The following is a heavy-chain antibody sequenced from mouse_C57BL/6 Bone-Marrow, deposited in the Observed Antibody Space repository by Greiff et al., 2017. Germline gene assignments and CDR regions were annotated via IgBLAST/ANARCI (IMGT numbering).Heavy chain of an antibody. CDR1: GYTFTNYW. CDR3: ARSYDYDDYTRDY. J-gene: IGHJ4*01. V-gene: IGHV1-64*01. CDR2: MHPNGGSP. Sequence: VQLQQPGAELVKPGASVKLSCKASGYTFTNYWMHWVKQRPGQGLEWIGMMHPNGGSPDYNEKFKSEATLSVDKSSRTAYMELSSLTSEDSAVYYCARSYDYDDYTRDYWGQGTSVTVSS. D-gene: IGHD2-4*01.